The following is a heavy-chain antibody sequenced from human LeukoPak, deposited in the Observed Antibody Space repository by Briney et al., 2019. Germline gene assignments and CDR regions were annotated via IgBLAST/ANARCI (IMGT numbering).Heavy chain of an antibody. CDR2: INHSGST. V-gene: IGHV4-34*01. Sequence: SETLSLTCAVYGGSFSGYYWSWIRQPPGKGLEWIGEINHSGSTNYNPSLKSRVTISVDTSKNQFSLKLSSVTAADTAVYYCASASRVLLWFGEGPRFDYWGQGTLVTVSS. J-gene: IGHJ4*02. CDR1: GGSFSGYY. CDR3: ASASRVLLWFGEGPRFDY. D-gene: IGHD3-10*01.